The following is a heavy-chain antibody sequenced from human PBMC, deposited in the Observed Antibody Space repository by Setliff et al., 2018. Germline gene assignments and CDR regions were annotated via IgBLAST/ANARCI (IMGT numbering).Heavy chain of an antibody. CDR3: ARGGLAAAATH. Sequence: KTSETLSLTCAVSGYSMSSGYYWGWFRQPPGKGLEWIGSIYHSGQTFYNPSLKSRATLLVDTSKNQFSLRLTSVPAADTAVYYCARGGLAAAATHWGQGTLVTVS. CDR2: IYHSGQT. D-gene: IGHD6-13*01. V-gene: IGHV4-38-2*01. J-gene: IGHJ4*02. CDR1: GYSMSSGYY.